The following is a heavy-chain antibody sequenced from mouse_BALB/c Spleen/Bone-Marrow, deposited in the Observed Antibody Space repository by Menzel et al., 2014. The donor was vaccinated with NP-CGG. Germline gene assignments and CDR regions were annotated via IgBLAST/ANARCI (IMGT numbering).Heavy chain of an antibody. D-gene: IGHD1-2*01. CDR1: GFSLTNYG. Sequence: VQLVESGPGLVEPSETLSITCTASGFSLTNYGVRWVRQPPGKGLEWLGLIWGDGSTNYHSALMSRLSISKDTSKSQVFLKLNSLQTEDTATYYCARGEYYGYNYAMDYWGQGTSVTVSS. V-gene: IGHV2-3*01. J-gene: IGHJ4*01. CDR2: IWGDGST. CDR3: ARGEYYGYNYAMDY.